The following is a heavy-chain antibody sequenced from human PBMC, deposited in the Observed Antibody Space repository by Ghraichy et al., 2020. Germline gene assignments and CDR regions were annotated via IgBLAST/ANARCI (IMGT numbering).Heavy chain of an antibody. CDR1: GGSLSGYY. V-gene: IGHV4-34*01. Sequence: SETLSLTCAVYGGSLSGYYWSWIRQPPGKGLEWIGEINHSGSTNYNPSLKSRVTISLDTSKNQFSLKLNSVTAADTAVYYCARDPTASVEKFDYWGQGTLVTVSS. J-gene: IGHJ4*02. D-gene: IGHD1-1*01. CDR2: INHSGST. CDR3: ARDPTASVEKFDY.